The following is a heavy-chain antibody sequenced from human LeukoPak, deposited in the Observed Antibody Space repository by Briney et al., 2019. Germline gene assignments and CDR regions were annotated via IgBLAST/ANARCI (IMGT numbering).Heavy chain of an antibody. CDR2: INTDGGST. Sequence: GGSLRLSCAVSGFTFSSYWMHWVRQAPGKGLVWVSRINTDGGSTTYADSVKGRFTISRDNAKNTLYLQMNSLRAEDTAVYYCARALLAPYYFDYWGQGALVTVSS. V-gene: IGHV3-74*01. D-gene: IGHD2/OR15-2a*01. CDR1: GFTFSSYW. J-gene: IGHJ4*02. CDR3: ARALLAPYYFDY.